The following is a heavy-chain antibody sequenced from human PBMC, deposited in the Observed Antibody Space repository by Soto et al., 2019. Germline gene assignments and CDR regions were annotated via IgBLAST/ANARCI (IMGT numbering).Heavy chain of an antibody. CDR2: IYYSGST. Sequence: SETLALTCAVSGGSISSSSYYWGWIRQPPGKGLEWIGSIYYSGSTYYNPSLKSRVTISVDTSKNQFSLKLSSVTAADTAIYYCARPTGSSILNWFDPWGQGTLGT. V-gene: IGHV4-39*01. J-gene: IGHJ5*02. CDR3: ARPTGSSILNWFDP. D-gene: IGHD3-3*02. CDR1: GGSISSSSYY.